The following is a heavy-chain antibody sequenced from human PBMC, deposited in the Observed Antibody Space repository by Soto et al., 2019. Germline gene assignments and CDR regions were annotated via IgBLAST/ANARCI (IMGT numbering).Heavy chain of an antibody. Sequence: GGSLRLSCAASGFTFSDYYMSWIRRAPGKGLEWVSYISSSSSYTNYADSVKGRFTISRDNAKNSLYLQMNSLRAEDTAVYYCARRSNYDSSGYYYWGQGTLVTVSS. CDR2: ISSSSSYT. J-gene: IGHJ4*02. D-gene: IGHD3-22*01. CDR3: ARRSNYDSSGYYY. V-gene: IGHV3-11*06. CDR1: GFTFSDYY.